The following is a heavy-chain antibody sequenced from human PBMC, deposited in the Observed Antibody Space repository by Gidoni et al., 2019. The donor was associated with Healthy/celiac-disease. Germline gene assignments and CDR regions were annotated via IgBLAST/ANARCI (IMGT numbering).Heavy chain of an antibody. CDR2: ISDDGSNK. Sequence: QKQLVESGGGVVQPGRSLRLSCAASGFTFSSYAMHWVRQAPGKGLAWVAFISDDGSNKYYADSVKGRFTIPRDNSKNTLYLQMNSLRADDTAVYYCARASGDRNYYDSSGATDYWGQGTLVTVSS. V-gene: IGHV3-30-3*01. CDR1: GFTFSSYA. D-gene: IGHD3-22*01. J-gene: IGHJ4*02. CDR3: ARASGDRNYYDSSGATDY.